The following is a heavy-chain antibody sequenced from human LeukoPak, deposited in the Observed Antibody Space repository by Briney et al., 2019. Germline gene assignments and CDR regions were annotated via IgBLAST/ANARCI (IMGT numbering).Heavy chain of an antibody. D-gene: IGHD5-18*01. CDR1: GFTFSSYS. CDR3: ATVRGYSYGYVDY. V-gene: IGHV3-48*01. CDR2: ISSSSSTI. J-gene: IGHJ4*02. Sequence: GGSLRLSCAASGFTFSSYSMNWVRQAPGKGLEWVSYISSSSSTIYHADSVKGRFTISRDNAKNSLYLQMNSLRAEDTAVYYCATVRGYSYGYVDYWGQGTLVTVSS.